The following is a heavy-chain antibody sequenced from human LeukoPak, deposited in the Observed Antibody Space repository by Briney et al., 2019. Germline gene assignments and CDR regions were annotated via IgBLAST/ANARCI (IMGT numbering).Heavy chain of an antibody. CDR1: GGTFSSYA. CDR2: IIPIFGTA. Sequence: ASVKVSCKASGGTFSSYAISWVRQAPEQGLEWMGGIIPIFGTANYAQKFQGRVTITADESTSTAYMELSSLRSEDTAVYYCARALAALGAFDYWGRGTLVTVSS. V-gene: IGHV1-69*13. D-gene: IGHD2-15*01. CDR3: ARALAALGAFDY. J-gene: IGHJ4*02.